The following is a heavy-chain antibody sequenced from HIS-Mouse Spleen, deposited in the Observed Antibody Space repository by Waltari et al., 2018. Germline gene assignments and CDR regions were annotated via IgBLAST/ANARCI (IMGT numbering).Heavy chain of an antibody. J-gene: IGHJ4*02. CDR3: AREGDSGSYFDY. CDR2: IKQDGSEK. V-gene: IGHV3-7*01. CDR1: GFTFSSYW. D-gene: IGHD1-26*01. Sequence: EVQLVESGGGLVQPGGSLRLSCAASGFTFSSYWIGWVRQAPGKGLEWVANIKQDGSEKYYVDSVKGRFTISRDNAKNSLYLQMNSLRAEDTAVYYCAREGDSGSYFDYWGQGTLVTVSS.